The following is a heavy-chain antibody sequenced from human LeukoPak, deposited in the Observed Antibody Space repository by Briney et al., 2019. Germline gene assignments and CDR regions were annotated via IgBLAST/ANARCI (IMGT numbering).Heavy chain of an antibody. CDR3: ARDYDVLTAYPPTQLFDP. J-gene: IGHJ5*02. CDR2: INHSGST. Sequence: SETLSLTRAVYGGSFSGFHWNWIRQPPGKGLEWIGDINHSGSTNYNPSLKSRVTMSVDTSKNRFSLKLNSVTAADTAVYYCARDYDVLTAYPPTQLFDPWGQGTLVTVSS. D-gene: IGHD3-9*01. V-gene: IGHV4-34*01. CDR1: GGSFSGFH.